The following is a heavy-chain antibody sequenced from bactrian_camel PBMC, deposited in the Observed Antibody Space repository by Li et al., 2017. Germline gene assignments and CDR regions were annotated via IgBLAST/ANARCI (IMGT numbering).Heavy chain of an antibody. CDR1: GFTFSDAT. Sequence: VQLVESGGGLVQPGGSLRLSCAASGFTFSDATMSWVRQAPGKGLEWVSRVTTDGTTSHADSVKGRFTISRDDARNTVYLQLNDVKTEDTAMYYCAILAPTGQADENNYWGQGTQVTVS. CDR2: VTTDGTT. J-gene: IGHJ4*01. V-gene: IGHV3S10*01. D-gene: IGHD3*01. CDR3: AILAPTGQADENNY.